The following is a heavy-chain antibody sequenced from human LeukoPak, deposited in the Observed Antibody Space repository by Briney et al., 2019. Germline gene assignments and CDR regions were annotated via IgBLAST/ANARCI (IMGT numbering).Heavy chain of an antibody. J-gene: IGHJ4*02. D-gene: IGHD2-15*01. Sequence: GGSLRLSCAASGFTFSTYVMTWDRQAPGKGLEWVSALSGSGGSTFYADSVKGRFTISRDNSNNTLYLQMNSLRAEDTAVYYCAKGRTPDYWGQGTLVTVSS. CDR2: LSGSGGST. CDR1: GFTFSTYV. V-gene: IGHV3-23*01. CDR3: AKGRTPDY.